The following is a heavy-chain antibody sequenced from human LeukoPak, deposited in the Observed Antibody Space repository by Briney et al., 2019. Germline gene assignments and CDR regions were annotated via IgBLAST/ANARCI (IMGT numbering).Heavy chain of an antibody. D-gene: IGHD3-16*01. CDR1: GFTLSDYY. V-gene: IGHV3-11*01. CDR2: ISSSGSTI. Sequence: GGSLRLSCAASGFTLSDYYMSWIRQAPGKGLEWVSYISSSGSTIYYADSVKGRFTISRDNAKNSLYLQMNSLRAEDTAVYYCARAASDYGDYPDYWGQGTLVTVSS. CDR3: ARAASDYGDYPDY. J-gene: IGHJ4*02.